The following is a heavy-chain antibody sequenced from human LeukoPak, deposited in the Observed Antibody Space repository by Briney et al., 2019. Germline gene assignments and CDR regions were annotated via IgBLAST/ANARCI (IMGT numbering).Heavy chain of an antibody. CDR3: AKQEYDFWSGYRY. Sequence: GGSLRLSCAASGFIFSSYAMSWVRQAPGKGLEWVSVISASGGSTYYAGSVKGRFTISRDNSKNTLYLQMNSLKAEDTAVYYCAKQEYDFWSGYRYWGQGTLVTVSS. CDR1: GFIFSSYA. J-gene: IGHJ4*02. V-gene: IGHV3-23*01. D-gene: IGHD3-3*01. CDR2: ISASGGST.